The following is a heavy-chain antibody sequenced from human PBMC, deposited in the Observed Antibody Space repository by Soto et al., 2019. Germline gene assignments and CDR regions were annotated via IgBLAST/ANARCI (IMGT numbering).Heavy chain of an antibody. CDR1: GLTFNRFS. Sequence: EVQLVESGGGLVQPGGSLRLSCAASGLTFNRFSMNWVRQAPGKGLEWVSYISGSGTIYYADSVKGRFTISRDNAKNSLYLQMSSVRVEDTAAYYCGTAGGYDSSGWFYCGVDVCGQGTAVTVSS. V-gene: IGHV3-48*01. CDR3: GTAGGYDSSGWFYCGVDV. J-gene: IGHJ6*02. D-gene: IGHD3-22*01. CDR2: ISGSGTI.